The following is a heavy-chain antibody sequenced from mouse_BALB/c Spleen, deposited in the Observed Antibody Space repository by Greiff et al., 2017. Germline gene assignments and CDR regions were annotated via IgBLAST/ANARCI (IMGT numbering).Heavy chain of an antibody. J-gene: IGHJ4*01. D-gene: IGHD2-4*01. CDR2: ISSGGSYT. Sequence: EVMLVESGGDLVKPGGSLKLSCAASGFTFSSYGMSWVRQTPDKRLEWVATISSGGSYTYYPDSVKGRFTISRDNAKNTLYLQMSSLKSEDTAMYYCARYYDYDGSYYAMDYWGQGTSVTVSS. CDR1: GFTFSSYG. V-gene: IGHV5-6*02. CDR3: ARYYDYDGSYYAMDY.